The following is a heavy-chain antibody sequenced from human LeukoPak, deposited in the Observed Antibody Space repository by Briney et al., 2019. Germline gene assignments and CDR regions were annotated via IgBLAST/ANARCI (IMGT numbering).Heavy chain of an antibody. CDR3: ARSELCSGRGFDY. Sequence: SETLSLTCTVSGGSISSYYWSWIRQSPGKGLEWIGYIYYSGSTNYNPSIKSRVTMSVDTSKNPFSLKQSSVTAADTAVYYCARSELCSGRGFDYWGQGTLVTVSS. V-gene: IGHV4-59*12. CDR1: GGSISSYY. J-gene: IGHJ4*02. D-gene: IGHD3-10*02. CDR2: IYYSGST.